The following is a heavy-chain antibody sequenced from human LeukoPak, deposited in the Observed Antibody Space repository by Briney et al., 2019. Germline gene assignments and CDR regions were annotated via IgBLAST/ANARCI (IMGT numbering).Heavy chain of an antibody. J-gene: IGHJ4*02. CDR3: ARDRLTSGSYLIDY. Sequence: GGSLTLSCAASAFTFSDYSMNWVRQAPGKGLEWISYISGRSSTIYYADSVRGRFTISRDNAKNSMYLQMNSLRAEDTAVYYCARDRLTSGSYLIDYWGQGTLVTVSS. CDR1: AFTFSDYS. D-gene: IGHD1-26*01. V-gene: IGHV3-48*01. CDR2: ISGRSSTI.